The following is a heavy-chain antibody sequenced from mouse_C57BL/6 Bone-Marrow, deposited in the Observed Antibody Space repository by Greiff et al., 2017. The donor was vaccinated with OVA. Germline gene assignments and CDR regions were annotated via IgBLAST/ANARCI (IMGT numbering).Heavy chain of an antibody. D-gene: IGHD3-2*02. CDR2: IFPGSGST. J-gene: IGHJ4*01. CDR3: ARRAAQATGAMDY. CDR1: GYTFTDYY. V-gene: IGHV1-75*01. Sequence: VQLQQSGPELVKPGASVKISCKASGYTFTDYYINWVKQRPGQGLEWIGWIFPGSGSTYYNEKFKGKATLTVDKSSSTAYMLLSSLTSEDSAVYFCARRAAQATGAMDYWGQGTSVTVSS.